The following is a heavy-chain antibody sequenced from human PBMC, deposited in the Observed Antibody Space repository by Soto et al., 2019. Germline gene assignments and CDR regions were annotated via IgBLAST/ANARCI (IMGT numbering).Heavy chain of an antibody. CDR3: ARLTYSTTWYWFDS. V-gene: IGHV4-59*01. Sequence: QVQLQESGPGLVKPSETLSLTCIVSNGSISSYYWSWIRQPPGKGLEWIGYVYYSGTTNYNPSLKSRVTISVDTSRTQFSLNLSSVTAADTAVYYCARLTYSTTWYWFDSWGQGTLVTVSS. CDR2: VYYSGTT. J-gene: IGHJ5*01. CDR1: NGSISSYY. D-gene: IGHD5-18*01.